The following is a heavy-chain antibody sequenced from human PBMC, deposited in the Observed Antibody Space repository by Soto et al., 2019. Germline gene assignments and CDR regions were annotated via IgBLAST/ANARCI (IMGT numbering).Heavy chain of an antibody. CDR2: VNHDGSSS. Sequence: GGSLRLSCAASGFTFTSYWMHWVRQAPGKGLEWVSRVNHDGSSSKYADSVKGRFTISRDNAKNTLYLQMNSLRADDTAVYYCARVQGLTVFGVEKSSSMDVWGKGTTVTVSS. CDR3: ARVQGLTVFGVEKSSSMDV. D-gene: IGHD3-3*01. CDR1: GFTFTSYW. V-gene: IGHV3-74*01. J-gene: IGHJ6*03.